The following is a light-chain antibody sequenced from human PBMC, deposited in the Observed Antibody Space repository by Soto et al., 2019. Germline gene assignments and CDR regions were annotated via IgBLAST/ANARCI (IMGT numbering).Light chain of an antibody. CDR3: SSSTTTTSLVL. CDR2: DVS. Sequence: QSALTQPASVSGSPGQSITISCTGTSSDIRDYYYVSWYQQYPGKVPKLVIYDVSHRPSGVSNRFSGSKSGNTASLTISWLQAEDEANYYCSSSTTTTSLVLFGGGTKLTVL. J-gene: IGLJ3*02. CDR1: SSDIRDYYY. V-gene: IGLV2-14*01.